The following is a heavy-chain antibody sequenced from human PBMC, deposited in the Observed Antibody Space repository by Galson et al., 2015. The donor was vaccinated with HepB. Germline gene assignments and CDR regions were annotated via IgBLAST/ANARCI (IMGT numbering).Heavy chain of an antibody. D-gene: IGHD2-15*01. CDR2: ISGSGGST. CDR3: ANSCARLGYCSGGSCYRSCYYYGMDV. J-gene: IGHJ6*02. Sequence: SLRLSCAASGFTFSSYAMSWVRQAPGKGLEWVSAISGSGGSTYYADSVKGRFTISRDNSKNTLYLQMNGLRAEDTAVCYCANSCARLGYCSGGSCYRSCYYYGMDVWGQGTTVTVSS. V-gene: IGHV3-23*01. CDR1: GFTFSSYA.